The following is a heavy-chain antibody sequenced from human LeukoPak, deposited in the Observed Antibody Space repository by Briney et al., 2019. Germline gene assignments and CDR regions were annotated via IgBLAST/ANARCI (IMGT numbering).Heavy chain of an antibody. CDR2: INHSGST. Sequence: SETLSLTCAVYGGSFSGYYWSWIRQPPGKGLEWIGEINHSGSTNYNPSLKSRVTISVDTSKNQFSLKLSSVTAADTAVYYCARRKRYYDILTFDYWGQGTLVTVSS. CDR1: GGSFSGYY. J-gene: IGHJ4*02. D-gene: IGHD3-9*01. CDR3: ARRKRYYDILTFDY. V-gene: IGHV4-34*01.